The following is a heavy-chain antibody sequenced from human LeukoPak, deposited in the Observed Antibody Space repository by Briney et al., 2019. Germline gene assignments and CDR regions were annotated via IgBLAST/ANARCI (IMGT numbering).Heavy chain of an antibody. CDR1: GFTFSSYW. CDR2: INNDGSTT. Sequence: GGSLRLSCAVSGFTFSSYWMHWVRQAPGKGLVWVSRINNDGSTTAYADSVKGRFTISRDNTKNTLYLQMNSLRAEDTAVYYCAKRASGDSGPFDYWGQGTLVTVSS. J-gene: IGHJ4*02. CDR3: AKRASGDSGPFDY. D-gene: IGHD4-17*01. V-gene: IGHV3-74*01.